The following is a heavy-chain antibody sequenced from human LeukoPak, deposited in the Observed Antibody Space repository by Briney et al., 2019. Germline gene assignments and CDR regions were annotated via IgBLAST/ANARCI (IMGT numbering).Heavy chain of an antibody. CDR3: ARSNQADDY. V-gene: IGHV3-74*01. Sequence: PGGSLKLSCAASGFTFSSYWVHWVRHVPGKGLVWVARINPGGSSITYADSVKGRFTISRDNAKNTLYLQMDSLRAEDTGVYYCARSNQADDYWGQGTLVTVSS. CDR1: GFTFSSYW. CDR2: INPGGSSI. J-gene: IGHJ4*02. D-gene: IGHD1-14*01.